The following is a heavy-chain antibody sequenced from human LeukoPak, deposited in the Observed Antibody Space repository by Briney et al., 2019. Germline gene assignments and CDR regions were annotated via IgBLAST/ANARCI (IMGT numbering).Heavy chain of an antibody. D-gene: IGHD6-13*01. Sequence: SQTLSLTCAVSGGSISSGGYSWSWVRQPPGKGLEWIGYIYHSGSTYYNPSLKSRVTISVDRSKNQFSLKLSSVTAADTAVYYCARATGSAAAGSGAFDPWGQGTLVTVSS. CDR3: ARATGSAAAGSGAFDP. CDR1: GGSISSGGYS. V-gene: IGHV4-30-2*01. J-gene: IGHJ5*02. CDR2: IYHSGST.